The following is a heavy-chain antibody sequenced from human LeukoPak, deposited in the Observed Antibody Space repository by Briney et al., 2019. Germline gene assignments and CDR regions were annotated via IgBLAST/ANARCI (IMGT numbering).Heavy chain of an antibody. CDR2: IYTSGST. CDR1: GGSISSYY. D-gene: IGHD3-10*01. V-gene: IGHV4-4*07. J-gene: IGHJ3*02. Sequence: SETLSLTCTVSGGSISSYYWSWIRQPAGKGLEWIRRIYTSGSTNYNPSLKSRVTMSVDTSKNQFSLKLSSVTAADTAVYYCARDENRSGSSDAFDIWGQGTMVTVSS. CDR3: ARDENRSGSSDAFDI.